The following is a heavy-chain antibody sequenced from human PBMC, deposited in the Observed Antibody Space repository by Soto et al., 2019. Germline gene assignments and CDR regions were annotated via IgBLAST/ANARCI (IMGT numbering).Heavy chain of an antibody. Sequence: VSLRLSCAASGFTFSSYSMNWVRQAPGKGLEWVSSISSSSSYIYYADSVKGRFTISRDNAKNSLYLQMNSLRAEDTAVYYCARDRGYSYGSPYGMDVWGQGTTVTVSS. V-gene: IGHV3-21*01. J-gene: IGHJ6*02. CDR1: GFTFSSYS. CDR3: ARDRGYSYGSPYGMDV. D-gene: IGHD5-18*01. CDR2: ISSSSSYI.